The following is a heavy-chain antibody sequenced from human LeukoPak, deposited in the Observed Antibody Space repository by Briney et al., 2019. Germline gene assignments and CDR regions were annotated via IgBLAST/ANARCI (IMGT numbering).Heavy chain of an antibody. Sequence: GASVKVACKASGGTFSSYAISWVRQAPGQGLEWMGGIIPIFGTANYAQKFQGRVTITADKSTSPAYMELSSLRSADTAVYYCARGRSIAAAVDYWGQGTLVTVSS. CDR3: ARGRSIAAAVDY. D-gene: IGHD6-13*01. V-gene: IGHV1-69*06. J-gene: IGHJ4*02. CDR2: IIPIFGTA. CDR1: GGTFSSYA.